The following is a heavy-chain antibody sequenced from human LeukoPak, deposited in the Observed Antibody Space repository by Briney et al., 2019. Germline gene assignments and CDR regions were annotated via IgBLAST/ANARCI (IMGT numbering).Heavy chain of an antibody. CDR1: GFTFSSYS. Sequence: GGSLRLSCAASGFTFSSYSMNWVRQAPGKGLEWVSYISSSSSTIYYADSVKGRFTISRDNAKNSLYLQMNSLRAEDTAVYYCAGGPVTTSNDYWGQGTLVTVSS. J-gene: IGHJ4*02. CDR3: AGGPVTTSNDY. V-gene: IGHV3-48*04. D-gene: IGHD4-17*01. CDR2: ISSSSSTI.